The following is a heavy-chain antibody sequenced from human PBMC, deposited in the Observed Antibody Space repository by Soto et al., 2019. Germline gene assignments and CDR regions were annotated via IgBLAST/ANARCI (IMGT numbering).Heavy chain of an antibody. J-gene: IGHJ6*02. D-gene: IGHD2-8*01. CDR2: INPNSGGT. CDR1: GYTFTGYY. Sequence: ASVKVSCKASGYTFTGYYMHWVRQAPGQGLEWMGWINPNSGGTNYAQKFQGWVTMTRDTSISTAYMELSRLRSDDTAVYYCARGKWGYYYYGMDVWGQGTTVTVSS. CDR3: ARGKWGYYYYGMDV. V-gene: IGHV1-2*04.